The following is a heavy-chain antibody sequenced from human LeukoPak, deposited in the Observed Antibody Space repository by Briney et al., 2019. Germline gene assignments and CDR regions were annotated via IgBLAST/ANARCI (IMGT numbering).Heavy chain of an antibody. J-gene: IGHJ4*02. V-gene: IGHV3-43*02. Sequence: GGSLRLSCAASGFTFDDYAMHRVRQAPGKGLEWVSLISGDGGSTYYADSVKGRFTISRDNSKNSLYLQMNSLRTEGTALYYCAKDFYCSGGSCYSGYFDYWGQGTLVTVSS. D-gene: IGHD2-15*01. CDR1: GFTFDDYA. CDR3: AKDFYCSGGSCYSGYFDY. CDR2: ISGDGGST.